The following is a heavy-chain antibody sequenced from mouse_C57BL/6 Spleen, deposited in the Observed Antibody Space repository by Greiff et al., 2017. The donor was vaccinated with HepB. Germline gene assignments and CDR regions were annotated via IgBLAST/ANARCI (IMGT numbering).Heavy chain of an antibody. CDR1: GYTFTDYE. D-gene: IGHD4-1*01. J-gene: IGHJ1*03. CDR3: TRNWDGWYFDV. Sequence: QVHVKQSGAELVRPGASVTLSCKASGYTFTDYEIHWVKQTPVHGLEWIGAIDPETGGTAYNQKFKGKAILTADKSSSTAYMELRSLTSEDSAVYYCTRNWDGWYFDVWGTGTTVTVSS. V-gene: IGHV1-15*01. CDR2: IDPETGGT.